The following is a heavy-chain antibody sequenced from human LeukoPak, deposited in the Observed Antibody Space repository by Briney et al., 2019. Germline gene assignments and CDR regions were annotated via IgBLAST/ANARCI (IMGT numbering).Heavy chain of an antibody. J-gene: IGHJ4*02. D-gene: IGHD6-13*01. V-gene: IGHV3-30*18. CDR2: ISYDGSHQ. CDR1: GFTFSNYG. CDR3: AKPAAGHFDY. Sequence: GGSLRLSCAASGFTFSNYGMHWVRQAPGKGLEWVAVISYDGSHQYHSDSVKGRFTISRDNSKNTLYLQMNSLRAEDTAVYYCAKPAAGHFDYWGQGTLVTVSS.